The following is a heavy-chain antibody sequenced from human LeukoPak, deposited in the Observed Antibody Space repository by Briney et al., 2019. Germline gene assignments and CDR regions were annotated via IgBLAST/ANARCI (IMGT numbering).Heavy chain of an antibody. CDR3: AREGGPYRPLDY. J-gene: IGHJ4*02. CDR2: VNLQGST. V-gene: IGHV4-4*02. CDR1: GGSITNTNY. Sequence: SETLSLTCGVSGGSITNTNYWTWVRQPLGKGLEWIGEVNLQGSTNYNPSLMGRVAVSVDTSENHISLQLTSVTAADTAVYYCAREGGPYRPLDYSGQGTLVTVSS.